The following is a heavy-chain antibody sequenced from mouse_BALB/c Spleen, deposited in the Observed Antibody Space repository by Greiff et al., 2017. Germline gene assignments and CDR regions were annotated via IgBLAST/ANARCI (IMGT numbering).Heavy chain of an antibody. V-gene: IGHV5-6-5*01. CDR2: ISSGGST. Sequence: EVKLMESGGGLVKHGGSLKLSCAASGFTFSSYAMSWVRQTPEKRLEWVASISSGGSTYYPDSVKGRFTISRDNARNILYLQMSSLRSEDTALYYCARHGNGSWFAYWGQGTLVTVSA. D-gene: IGHD2-1*01. CDR1: GFTFSSYA. CDR3: ARHGNGSWFAY. J-gene: IGHJ3*01.